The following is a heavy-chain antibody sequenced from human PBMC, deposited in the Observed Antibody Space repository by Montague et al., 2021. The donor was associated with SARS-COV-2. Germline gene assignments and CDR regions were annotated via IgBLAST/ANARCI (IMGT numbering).Heavy chain of an antibody. V-gene: IGHV4-39*01. CDR2: IYYSGST. CDR3: ARKASRGITIFGVVTASYYSDY. D-gene: IGHD3-3*01. J-gene: IGHJ4*02. Sequence: SETLSLTCTVSGGSISSSSYYWGWIRQPPGKGLEWIGSIYYSGSTYYNPSLKSRVTISADTSKNQFSLKLSSVTAADTAVYYCARKASRGITIFGVVTASYYSDYWGQGTLVTVSS. CDR1: GGSISSSSYY.